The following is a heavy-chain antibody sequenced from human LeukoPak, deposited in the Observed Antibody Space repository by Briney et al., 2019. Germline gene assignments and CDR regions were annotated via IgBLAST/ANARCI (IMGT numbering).Heavy chain of an antibody. CDR3: ARSVYYADY. J-gene: IGHJ4*02. V-gene: IGHV3-48*02. CDR2: ISSSGSTK. Sequence: GGSLRLSCAASGFSFSSYSMNWVRQAPGKGLEWVSFISSSGSTKSYADSVKGRFTISRDNAKNSLYLQMNSLRDEDTAVYYCARSVYYADYWGQGTLVTVPS. CDR1: GFSFSSYS. D-gene: IGHD3-22*01.